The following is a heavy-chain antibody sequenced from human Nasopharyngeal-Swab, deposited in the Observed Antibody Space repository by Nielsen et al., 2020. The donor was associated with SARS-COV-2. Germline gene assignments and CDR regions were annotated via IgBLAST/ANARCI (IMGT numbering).Heavy chain of an antibody. Sequence: GESLKISCAASGFTFSSYWMSWVRQAPGKGLEWVANIKQDGSEKYYVDSVKGRFTISRDNAKNSLYLQMNSLRAEDTALYYCAKALYYDILTGYYDYWGQGTLVTVSS. CDR3: AKALYYDILTGYYDY. J-gene: IGHJ4*02. V-gene: IGHV3-7*03. CDR1: GFTFSSYW. D-gene: IGHD3-9*01. CDR2: IKQDGSEK.